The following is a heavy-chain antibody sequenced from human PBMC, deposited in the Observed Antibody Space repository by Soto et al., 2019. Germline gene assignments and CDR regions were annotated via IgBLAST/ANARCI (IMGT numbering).Heavy chain of an antibody. V-gene: IGHV3-9*01. CDR2: LSKVSLSI. D-gene: IGHD6-19*01. CDR3: VKDALTAVAFYFDY. Sequence: GGSLRLSCVASGFKFDDYGMHWVRHTPGKGLEWIAGLSKVSLSISYGASMKGRFTISRDNAKNSLYLQLNSPRPEDTALYYCVKDALTAVAFYFDYWGRGALVTVSS. J-gene: IGHJ4*01. CDR1: GFKFDDYG.